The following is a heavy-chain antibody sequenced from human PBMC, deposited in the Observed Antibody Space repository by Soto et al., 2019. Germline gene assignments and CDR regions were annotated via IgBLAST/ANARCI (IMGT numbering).Heavy chain of an antibody. J-gene: IGHJ4*02. V-gene: IGHV4-4*02. CDR1: GGSISSSNW. D-gene: IGHD5-18*01. Sequence: QVQLQESCPGLMKPSGTLSLTCAVSGGSISSSNWWSWVRQPPWKGLEWIGAIYHSGSTNYNPSLKSRVTISVVNSKKQFSLKLSSVTAADTAVYYCARGHTAMAPFDYWCQGTLVTVSS. CDR3: ARGHTAMAPFDY. CDR2: IYHSGST.